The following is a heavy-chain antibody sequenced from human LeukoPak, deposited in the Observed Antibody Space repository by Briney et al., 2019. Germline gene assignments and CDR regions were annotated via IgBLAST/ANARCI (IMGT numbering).Heavy chain of an antibody. Sequence: ASVKVSCKASGYTFTGYYMHWVRQAPGQGLEWMGWINPNSGGTNYAQKFQGRVTMTRDTSISTAYMELSRLRYDDTAVYYCAREGQNFWSGYNDYWGQGTLVTVSS. J-gene: IGHJ4*02. V-gene: IGHV1-2*02. CDR1: GYTFTGYY. D-gene: IGHD3-3*01. CDR3: AREGQNFWSGYNDY. CDR2: INPNSGGT.